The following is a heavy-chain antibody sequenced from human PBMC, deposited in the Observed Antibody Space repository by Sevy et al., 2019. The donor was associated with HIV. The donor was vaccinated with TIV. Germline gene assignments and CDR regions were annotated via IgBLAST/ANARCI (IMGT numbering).Heavy chain of an antibody. Sequence: GESLKISCKASGYRFSSYWFGWVRQMPGKGLEWMGIIYPGDSDTRDSLSFQGQVTISVDKSFSTAYLQWTSLKASDTAIYYCARGARGTLPSFYYYGFDVWGQGTTVTVSS. J-gene: IGHJ6*02. V-gene: IGHV5-51*01. CDR2: IYPGDSDT. CDR1: GYRFSSYW. CDR3: ARGARGTLPSFYYYGFDV. D-gene: IGHD3-10*01.